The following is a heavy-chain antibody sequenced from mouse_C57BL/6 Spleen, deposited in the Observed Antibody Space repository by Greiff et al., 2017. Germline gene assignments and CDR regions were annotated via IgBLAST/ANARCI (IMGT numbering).Heavy chain of an antibody. J-gene: IGHJ2*01. Sequence: VQLKESWAELVKPGASVKFSCKASGYAFSSYWMNWVKQRPGKGLEWIGQIYPGVGDTNYNGKFKGKATLTADKSSSTAYMQLSSLTSEDSAVYFGARSSGYGYFDYWGQGTTLTVSS. CDR1: GYAFSSYW. D-gene: IGHD3-2*02. V-gene: IGHV1-80*01. CDR2: IYPGVGDT. CDR3: ARSSGYGYFDY.